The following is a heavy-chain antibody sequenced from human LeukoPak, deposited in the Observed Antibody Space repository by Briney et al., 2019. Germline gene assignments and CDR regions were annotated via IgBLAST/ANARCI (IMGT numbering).Heavy chain of an antibody. V-gene: IGHV4-39*07. Sequence: SETLSLTCTVSGGSISSSSYYWGWLRQPPGKGLEWLGSIYYSGSTYYNPSLKSRVTISVDTSKNQFSLKLSSVTAADTAVYYCAREGKGYYYYMDVWGKGTTVTVSS. CDR3: AREGKGYYYYMDV. J-gene: IGHJ6*03. CDR1: GGSISSSSYY. CDR2: IYYSGST.